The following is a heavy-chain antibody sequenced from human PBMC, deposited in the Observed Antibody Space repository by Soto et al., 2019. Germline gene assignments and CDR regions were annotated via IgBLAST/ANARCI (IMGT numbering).Heavy chain of an antibody. Sequence: EVQLVESGGGLVQPGGSLRLSCAVSGFTFNNNWMSWVRQAPGKGLEWVANINQDGSDKYYVDSVRGRFTISRDNAKNSLYLQMNSLRVDDTAVYSCARRGYGNSWSHFDYWGQGVLVTVSS. V-gene: IGHV3-7*01. J-gene: IGHJ4*02. CDR2: INQDGSDK. D-gene: IGHD6-13*01. CDR3: ARRGYGNSWSHFDY. CDR1: GFTFNNNW.